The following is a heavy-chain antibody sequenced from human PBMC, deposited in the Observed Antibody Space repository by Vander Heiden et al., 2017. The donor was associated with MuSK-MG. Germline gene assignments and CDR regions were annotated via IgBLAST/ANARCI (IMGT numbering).Heavy chain of an antibody. CDR1: GFTFSSYA. D-gene: IGHD6-13*01. J-gene: IGHJ3*02. CDR3: ARGLSSSWYKGGACDI. V-gene: IGHV3-23*01. Sequence: EVQLLESGGGLVQPGGSLRLSCAASGFTFSSYAMSWVRQAPGKGLEWVSAISGSGGSTYYADSVKGRFTISRDNSKNTLYLQMNSLRAEDTAVYYCARGLSSSWYKGGACDIWGQGTMGTVSS. CDR2: ISGSGGST.